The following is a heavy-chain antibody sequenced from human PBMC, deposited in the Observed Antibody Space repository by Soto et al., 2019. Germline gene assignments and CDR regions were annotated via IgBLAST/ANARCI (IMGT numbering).Heavy chain of an antibody. Sequence: QVQLQESGPGLVKPSGTLSLTCVVSGGSISSSNWWSWVRQPPGTGLEWIGEMYHIGSTNYNPSLKSRVTISIDKSKNQFSLKVSPVTAADTAVYYCASLRGRNGGAFDYWGQGLLVTVSS. D-gene: IGHD2-8*01. J-gene: IGHJ4*02. V-gene: IGHV4-4*02. CDR1: GGSISSSNW. CDR2: MYHIGST. CDR3: ASLRGRNGGAFDY.